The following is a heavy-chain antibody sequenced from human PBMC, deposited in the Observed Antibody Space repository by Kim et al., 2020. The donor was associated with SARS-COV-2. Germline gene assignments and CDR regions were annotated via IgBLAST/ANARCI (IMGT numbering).Heavy chain of an antibody. D-gene: IGHD1-26*01. CDR2: IYYSGST. V-gene: IGHV4-59*01. Sequence: SETLSLTCTVSGGSISSYYWSWIRQPPGKGLEWIGYIYYSGSTNYNPSLKSRVTISVDTSKNQFSLKLSSVTAADTAVYYCARGEWSYYFDYWGQGTLVTVSS. J-gene: IGHJ4*02. CDR1: GGSISSYY. CDR3: ARGEWSYYFDY.